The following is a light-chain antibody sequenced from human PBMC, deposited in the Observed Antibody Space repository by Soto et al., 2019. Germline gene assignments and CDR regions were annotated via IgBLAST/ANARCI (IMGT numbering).Light chain of an antibody. V-gene: IGKV1-5*03. CDR1: QSISSW. CDR2: KAS. Sequence: DIQMTQSPSTLSASVGDRVTITCRASQSISSWLAWYQQKPGKAPKLLIYKASSLESGVPSRFSGSGSGTEFTLTISGLQPDDFATYYCQQCDTYWTFGQGTRVVIK. CDR3: QQCDTYWT. J-gene: IGKJ1*01.